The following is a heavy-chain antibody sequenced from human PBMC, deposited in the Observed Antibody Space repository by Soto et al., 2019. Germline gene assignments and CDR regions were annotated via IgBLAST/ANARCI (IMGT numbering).Heavy chain of an antibody. D-gene: IGHD6-19*01. J-gene: IGHJ6*02. Sequence: ASVKVSCKASGYTFTSYDINWVRQATGQGLEWMGWMNPNSGNTDYAQKCQGGVTMTRNTSISTAYMELSSLRSEDTAVYYCARDYSSGYGMDVWGQGTTVTVSS. CDR2: MNPNSGNT. CDR3: ARDYSSGYGMDV. CDR1: GYTFTSYD. V-gene: IGHV1-8*01.